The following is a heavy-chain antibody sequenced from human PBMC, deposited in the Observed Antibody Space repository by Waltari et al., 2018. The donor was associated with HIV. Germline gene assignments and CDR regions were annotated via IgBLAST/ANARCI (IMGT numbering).Heavy chain of an antibody. D-gene: IGHD3-10*01. J-gene: IGHJ6*02. CDR1: GFSISGTPYY. CDR3: ARDYRSPSGSYYYYGMDV. CDR2: IYYSGST. Sequence: QVQLQESGPGLLKPSQTLSLTCSVSGFSISGTPYYRSWIRQFPGKGLEWIGYIYYSGSTSYNPSLESRVTISIDTSKNQLSLRLSSVTAADTAVYYCARDYRSPSGSYYYYGMDVWGQGTRVTVSS. V-gene: IGHV4-31*03.